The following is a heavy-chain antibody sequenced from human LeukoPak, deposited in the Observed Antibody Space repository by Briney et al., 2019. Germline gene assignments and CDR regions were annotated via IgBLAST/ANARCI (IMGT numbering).Heavy chain of an antibody. CDR2: INPNSGGT. V-gene: IGHV1-2*02. CDR3: ARGRPVAGIRYFDY. CDR1: GYTFTGYY. Sequence: ASVKVSCKASGYTFTGYYMHWVRQAPGQGLEWMGWINPNSGGTNYAQKFQGRVTMTRDTSISTAYMELSRLRSDDTAVYYCARGRPVAGIRYFDYWGQGTLVTASS. D-gene: IGHD6-19*01. J-gene: IGHJ4*02.